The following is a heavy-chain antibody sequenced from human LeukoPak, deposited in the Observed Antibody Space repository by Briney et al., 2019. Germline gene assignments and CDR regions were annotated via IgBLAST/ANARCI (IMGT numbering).Heavy chain of an antibody. CDR1: GYTFTGYY. Sequence: GASVKVSCKASGYTFTGYYTHWVRQAPGQGLEWMGWINPNSGGTHYAQNFQGRVTMTTDTSISTAYMDLSSLRSDDTAIYYCVRDYYGSGSYPPFDPWGHGTLVTVSS. CDR2: INPNSGGT. CDR3: VRDYYGSGSYPPFDP. J-gene: IGHJ5*02. V-gene: IGHV1-2*02. D-gene: IGHD3-10*01.